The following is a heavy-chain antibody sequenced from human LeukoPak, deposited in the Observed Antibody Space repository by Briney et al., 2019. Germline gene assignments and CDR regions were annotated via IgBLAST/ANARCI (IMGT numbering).Heavy chain of an antibody. D-gene: IGHD3-10*01. CDR2: SSAYNGNT. CDR1: HYTFTSCG. J-gene: IGHJ4*02. CDR3: ARLLPHYYGSESYYYYFDY. V-gene: IGHV1-18*01. Sequence: ASVKVSCKASHYTFTSCGITWVRQAPGQGLESMGWSSAYNGNTNYAQKLQGRVTMTTDTFTSTAYMELRSLRSDDTAVYYCARLLPHYYGSESYYYYFDYRGQGTLVTVSS.